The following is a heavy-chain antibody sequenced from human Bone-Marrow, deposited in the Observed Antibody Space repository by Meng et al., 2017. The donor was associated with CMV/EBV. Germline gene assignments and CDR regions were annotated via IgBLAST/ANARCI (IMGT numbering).Heavy chain of an antibody. Sequence: ASVKVSCKASGYTFTSFNINRVRQAIGQGLEWMGWMNPNSGNTGYVQKFQGRVTMNRKTSISAAYMEVSSLRFEDTAVYYCARGGMRFLEWLPSEGWFDPWGQGTLVTVSS. V-gene: IGHV1-8*01. CDR1: GYTFTSFN. D-gene: IGHD3-3*01. CDR2: MNPNSGNT. CDR3: ARGGMRFLEWLPSEGWFDP. J-gene: IGHJ5*02.